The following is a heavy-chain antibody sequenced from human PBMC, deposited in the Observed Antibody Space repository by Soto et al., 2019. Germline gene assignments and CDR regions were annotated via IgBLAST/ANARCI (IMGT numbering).Heavy chain of an antibody. V-gene: IGHV4-31*03. D-gene: IGHD5-18*01. CDR3: ARGGYSYGYEGYFDY. CDR1: GGSISSGGYY. CDR2: IYYSGST. J-gene: IGHJ4*02. Sequence: SETLSLTCTVSGGSISSGGYYWSWIRQHPGKGLEWIGYIYYSGSTYYNPSLKSRVTISVDTSKNQFSLKLSSVTAADTAVYYCARGGYSYGYEGYFDYWGQGTLVPVSS.